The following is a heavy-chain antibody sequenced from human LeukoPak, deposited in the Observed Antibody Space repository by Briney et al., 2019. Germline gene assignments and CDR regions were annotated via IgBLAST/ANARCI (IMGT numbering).Heavy chain of an antibody. D-gene: IGHD1-14*01. CDR1: GGSIRSDGYY. CDR2: IYNTGDT. Sequence: SETLSLTCTVSGGSIRSDGYYWGWIRQPPGKGLEWIGSIYNTGDTYYNPSLKSRPTISVDTSNNQFSLRLSSVTAADTAVYYCARRRRGVNREDDWFDPWGLGTLVTVSS. CDR3: ARRRRGVNREDDWFDP. V-gene: IGHV4-39*01. J-gene: IGHJ5*02.